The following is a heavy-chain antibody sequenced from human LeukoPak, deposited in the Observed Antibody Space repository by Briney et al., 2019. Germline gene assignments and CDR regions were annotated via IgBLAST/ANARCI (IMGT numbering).Heavy chain of an antibody. Sequence: SETLSLTCAVYGGSFSGYYWSWIRQPPGKGLEWIGEINHSGSTNYNPSLKSRVTISVDTSKNQFSLKLSSVTAADTAVYYCASHSSPGGSFDYWGQGTLVTVS. D-gene: IGHD1-14*01. V-gene: IGHV4-34*01. J-gene: IGHJ4*02. CDR1: GGSFSGYY. CDR2: INHSGST. CDR3: ASHSSPGGSFDY.